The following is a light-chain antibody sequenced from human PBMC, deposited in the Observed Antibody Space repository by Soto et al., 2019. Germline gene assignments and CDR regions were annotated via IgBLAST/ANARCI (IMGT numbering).Light chain of an antibody. V-gene: IGKV1-5*01. CDR1: QSFSDW. J-gene: IGKJ1*01. CDR2: DAS. CDR3: RQYNTYSRT. Sequence: DIQMTQSPSTLSAFVGDRVTITCWASQSFSDWLAWYQQKPGKAPKLLIYDASSLASGVPSRFSASGSGTEFTLTISGMQHSDYATYYCRQYNTYSRTFGQGTKVEVK.